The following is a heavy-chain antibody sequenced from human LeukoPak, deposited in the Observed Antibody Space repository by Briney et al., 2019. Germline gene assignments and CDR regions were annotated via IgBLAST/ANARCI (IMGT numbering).Heavy chain of an antibody. Sequence: GGSLRLSCAASGFSFSSYWMSWVRQAPGKGLEWVASIKQDGSEKYYVDSVKGRFTISRDNAKNSLYLQMNSLRAEDTAVYYCASGSRGSSSVWFDPWGQGTLVTVSS. CDR1: GFSFSSYW. D-gene: IGHD6-6*01. J-gene: IGHJ5*02. V-gene: IGHV3-7*01. CDR2: IKQDGSEK. CDR3: ASGSRGSSSVWFDP.